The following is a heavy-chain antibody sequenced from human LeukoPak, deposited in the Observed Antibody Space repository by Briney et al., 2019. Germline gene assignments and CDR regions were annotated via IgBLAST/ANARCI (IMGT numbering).Heavy chain of an antibody. D-gene: IGHD6-13*01. CDR1: RGTFSSYA. V-gene: IGHV1-69*05. J-gene: IGHJ4*02. Sequence: SVKVSCKASRGTFSSYAISWVRQAPGQGLEWMGRIIPIFGTANYAQKFQGRVTITTDESTSTAYMELSSLRSEDTAVYYCARDRIAAAGDLDYWGQGTLVTFSS. CDR3: ARDRIAAAGDLDY. CDR2: IIPIFGTA.